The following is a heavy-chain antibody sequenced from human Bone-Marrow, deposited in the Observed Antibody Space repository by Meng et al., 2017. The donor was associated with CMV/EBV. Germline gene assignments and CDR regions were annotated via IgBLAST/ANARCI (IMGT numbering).Heavy chain of an antibody. V-gene: IGHV3-30*04. CDR2: ISYDGSNK. CDR3: ARQESSPSPKGMDV. J-gene: IGHJ6*02. D-gene: IGHD2-2*01. CDR1: GFTFSSYA. Sequence: GECLKISCAASGFTFSSYAMHWVRQAPGKGLEWVAVISYDGSNKYYADSVKGRFTISRDNSKNTLYLQMSSLRTEDTAVFYCARQESSPSPKGMDVWGQGTTVTVSS.